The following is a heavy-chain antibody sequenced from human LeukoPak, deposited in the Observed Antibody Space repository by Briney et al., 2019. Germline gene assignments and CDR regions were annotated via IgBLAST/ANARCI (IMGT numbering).Heavy chain of an antibody. Sequence: ASVKVSCKASGYTFTGYYMHWVRQAPGQGLEWMGWINPNSGGTNYAQKFQGRVTMTRDTPISTAYMELSRLRSDDTAVYYCARGGYCSGGSCYGGFQHWGQGTLVTVSS. V-gene: IGHV1-2*02. CDR3: ARGGYCSGGSCYGGFQH. J-gene: IGHJ1*01. CDR1: GYTFTGYY. CDR2: INPNSGGT. D-gene: IGHD2-15*01.